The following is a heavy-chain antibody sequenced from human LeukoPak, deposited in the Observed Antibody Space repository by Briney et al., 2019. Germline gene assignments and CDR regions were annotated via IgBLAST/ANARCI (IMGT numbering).Heavy chain of an antibody. D-gene: IGHD3-22*01. V-gene: IGHV4-39*01. Sequence: PSETLSLTCTVPGGSISSSSYYWGWIRQPPGKGLEWIGSIYYSGSTYYNPSLKSRVTISVDTSKNQFSLKLSSVTAADTAVYYCARRLLPIVVVRGGAFDIWGQGTMVTVSS. CDR1: GGSISSSSYY. CDR2: IYYSGST. CDR3: ARRLLPIVVVRGGAFDI. J-gene: IGHJ3*02.